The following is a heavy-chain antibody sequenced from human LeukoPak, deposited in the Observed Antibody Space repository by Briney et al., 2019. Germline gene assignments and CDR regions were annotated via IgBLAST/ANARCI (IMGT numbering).Heavy chain of an antibody. J-gene: IGHJ4*02. CDR2: ISSSGSTI. Sequence: PGGSLRLSCAASGFTFSDYYMSWIRQAPGKGLEWVSYISSSGSTIYYADSVKGRFTISRDNAKNSLYLQMNSLRAEDTAVYYCARRLRDTMIVVVGFDYWGQGTLVTVSS. CDR3: ARRLRDTMIVVVGFDY. CDR1: GFTFSDYY. D-gene: IGHD3-22*01. V-gene: IGHV3-11*01.